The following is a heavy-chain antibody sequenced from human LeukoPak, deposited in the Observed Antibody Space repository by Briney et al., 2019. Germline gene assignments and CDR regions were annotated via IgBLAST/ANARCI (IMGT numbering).Heavy chain of an antibody. V-gene: IGHV3-23*01. Sequence: GGSLRLSCAASGFTFRRYGMPWVRQAPGKGLAWVSSVSDSGRNTYYAHSLNDRFTISRDNSRHTLYLPMNSLRADATAVYYCAREYHDSSGYLDYWGQGTLVTVSS. D-gene: IGHD3-22*01. CDR1: GFTFRRYG. J-gene: IGHJ4*02. CDR3: AREYHDSSGYLDY. CDR2: VSDSGRNT.